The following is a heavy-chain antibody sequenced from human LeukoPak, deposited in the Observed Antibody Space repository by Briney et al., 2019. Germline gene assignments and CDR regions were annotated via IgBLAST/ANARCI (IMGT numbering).Heavy chain of an antibody. Sequence: PSETLSLTCTVSGGSINTDSYYCGWIRQSPGKGLEWIGSVSYIGSTFFNPSLKSRVNMSVDTSKNQFSLKLSSVTAADTAVYYCARHYGPWGQGTLVTVSS. CDR2: VSYIGST. CDR3: ARHYGP. V-gene: IGHV4-39*01. CDR1: GGSINTDSYY. D-gene: IGHD3-10*01. J-gene: IGHJ5*02.